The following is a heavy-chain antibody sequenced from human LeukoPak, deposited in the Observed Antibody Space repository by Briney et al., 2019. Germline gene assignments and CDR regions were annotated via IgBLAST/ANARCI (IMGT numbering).Heavy chain of an antibody. CDR2: INPNSGGT. D-gene: IGHD2-2*01. CDR3: ARDRYCSSTSCYLRYNWFDP. J-gene: IGHJ5*02. Sequence: GASVTVSCKASGYTFTGYYMHWVRQAPGQGLEWMGWINPNSGGTNYAQKFQGRVTMTRDTSISTAYMELSRLRSDDTAVYYCARDRYCSSTSCYLRYNWFDPWGQGTLVTVSS. CDR1: GYTFTGYY. V-gene: IGHV1-2*02.